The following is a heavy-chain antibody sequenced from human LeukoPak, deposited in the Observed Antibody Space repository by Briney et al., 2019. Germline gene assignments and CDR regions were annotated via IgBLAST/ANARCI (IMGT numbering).Heavy chain of an antibody. D-gene: IGHD2-2*01. CDR2: ISSSSSYI. CDR1: GFTFSSYS. CDR3: ARDGRIGYCSSTSCYSDY. J-gene: IGHJ4*02. Sequence: GGSLRLSCAASGFTFSSYSMNWVRQAPGKGLEWVSSISSSSSYIYYADSVKGRFTISRDNAKNSLYLQMNSLRAEDTAVYYCARDGRIGYCSSTSCYSDYWGQGTLVTVSS. V-gene: IGHV3-21*01.